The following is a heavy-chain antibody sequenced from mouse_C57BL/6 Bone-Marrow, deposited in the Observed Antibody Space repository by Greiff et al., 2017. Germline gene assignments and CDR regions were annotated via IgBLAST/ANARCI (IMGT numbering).Heavy chain of an antibody. CDR2: IYPGSGNT. Sequence: QVQLKESGPELVKPGASVKISCKASGYSFTSYYIHWVKQRPGQGLEWIGWIYPGSGNTKYNEKFKGKATLTADTSSSTAYMQLSSLTSEDSAVYYCARSWLRRVGRWYFDVWGTGTTVTVSS. D-gene: IGHD2-2*01. CDR1: GYSFTSYY. V-gene: IGHV1-66*01. CDR3: ARSWLRRVGRWYFDV. J-gene: IGHJ1*03.